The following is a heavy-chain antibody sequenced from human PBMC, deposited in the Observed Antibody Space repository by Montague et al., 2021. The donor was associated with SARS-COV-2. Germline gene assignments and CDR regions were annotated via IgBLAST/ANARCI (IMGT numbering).Heavy chain of an antibody. Sequence: SETLSLTCTVSGGSISSGGYYWSWIRQPPGKGLEWIGYISYSGNNYYNPSLKSRVTISVDTSKNQFSLKLNSVTAADTAVYYCASQVQDCWCGFDYWGQGTLVTVSS. CDR2: ISYSGNN. CDR3: ASQVQDCWCGFDY. D-gene: IGHD2-8*01. J-gene: IGHJ4*02. V-gene: IGHV4-61*08. CDR1: GGSISSGGYY.